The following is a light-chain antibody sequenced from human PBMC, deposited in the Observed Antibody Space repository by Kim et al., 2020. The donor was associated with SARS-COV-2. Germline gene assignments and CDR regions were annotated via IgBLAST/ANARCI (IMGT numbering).Light chain of an antibody. CDR3: CSYAGSSYV. J-gene: IGLJ1*01. V-gene: IGLV2-11*01. Sequence: PGHSVSSSCTGTSSDVGGYNYVSWYQQHPGKAPKLMIEDVSKRPSGVPDRFSGSKSGNTASLTISGLQAEDEADYYCCSYAGSSYVFGTGTKVTVL. CDR2: DVS. CDR1: SSDVGGYNY.